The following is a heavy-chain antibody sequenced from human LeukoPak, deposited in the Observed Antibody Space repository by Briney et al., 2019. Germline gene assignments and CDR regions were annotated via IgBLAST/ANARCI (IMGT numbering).Heavy chain of an antibody. CDR2: ISAYNGNT. D-gene: IGHD3-16*02. CDR1: GYTFTSYG. CDR3: AIDRVPYDYVWGSYRYSAFDI. V-gene: IGHV1-18*01. Sequence: ASVKVSCKASGYTFTSYGISWVRQAPGQGLEWMGWISAYNGNTNYVQQLQGRVTMTTDTSTRTAYMELRGLRSDATAVYYCAIDRVPYDYVWGSYRYSAFDIWGQGTMVTASS. J-gene: IGHJ3*02.